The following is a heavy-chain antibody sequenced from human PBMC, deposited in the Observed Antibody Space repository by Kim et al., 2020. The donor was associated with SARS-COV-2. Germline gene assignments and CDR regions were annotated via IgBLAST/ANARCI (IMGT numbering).Heavy chain of an antibody. Sequence: SETLSLTCTVSGGSISSSSYYWGWIRQPPGKGLEWIGSIYYSGSTYYNPSLKSRVTISVDTSKNQFSLKLSSVTAADTAVYYCARHGLVRGVDNWFDPWGQGTLVTVSS. CDR1: GGSISSSSYY. J-gene: IGHJ5*02. CDR3: ARHGLVRGVDNWFDP. D-gene: IGHD3-10*01. V-gene: IGHV4-39*01. CDR2: IYYSGST.